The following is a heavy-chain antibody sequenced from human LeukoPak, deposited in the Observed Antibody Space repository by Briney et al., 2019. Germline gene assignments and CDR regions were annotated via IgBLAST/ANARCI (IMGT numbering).Heavy chain of an antibody. CDR3: ACSMVRGVIGYYYGMDV. J-gene: IGHJ6*02. CDR1: GGSIGSYY. Sequence: SETLSLTCTVSGGSIGSYYWSWIRQPPGKGLEWIGYIYYNGNTNYNPSLKSRVTISVDTSKSQFSLKMSSVTAADTAVYYCACSMVRGVIGYYYGMDVWGQGTMVTVSS. V-gene: IGHV4-59*01. CDR2: IYYNGNT. D-gene: IGHD3-10*01.